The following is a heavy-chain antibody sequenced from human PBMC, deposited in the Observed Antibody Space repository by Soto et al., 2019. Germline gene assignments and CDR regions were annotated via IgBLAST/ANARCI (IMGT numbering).Heavy chain of an antibody. J-gene: IGHJ4*02. D-gene: IGHD3-22*01. CDR3: ASRSYDSSGYYAVPNPFDY. CDR1: GGTFSSYA. V-gene: IGHV1-69*06. Sequence: SVKVSCKASGGTFSSYAISWVRQAPGQGLEWMGGIIPIFGTANYAQKFQGRVTITADKSTSTAYMELSSLRSEDTAVYYCASRSYDSSGYYAVPNPFDYWGQGTLVTVSS. CDR2: IIPIFGTA.